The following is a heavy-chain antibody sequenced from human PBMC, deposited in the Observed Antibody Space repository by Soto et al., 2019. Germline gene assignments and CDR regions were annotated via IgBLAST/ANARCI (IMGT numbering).Heavy chain of an antibody. CDR1: GFTVSNNY. D-gene: IGHD1-26*01. J-gene: IGHJ4*02. Sequence: LRLSCAVSGFTVSNNYMNWVRQAPGKGLEWVSVIYSDDTTFYADSVKGRFTISRHNSKNTLYLQMNSLRAEDTAVYYCAREGGYYHFFAFWARGALVTVSS. V-gene: IGHV3-53*04. CDR3: AREGGYYHFFAF. CDR2: IYSDDTT.